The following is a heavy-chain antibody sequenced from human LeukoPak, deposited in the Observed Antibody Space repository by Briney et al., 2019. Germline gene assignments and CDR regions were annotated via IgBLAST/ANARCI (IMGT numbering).Heavy chain of an antibody. CDR1: GFTFGDYA. Sequence: PGGSLRLSCTASGFTFGDYAMSWVRQAPGKGLEWEGFIRSKAYGGTTEYAASVKGRFTTSRDDSKSIAYLQMNSLKTEDTAVYYCMAAAGIIDYWGQGTLVTVSS. J-gene: IGHJ4*02. CDR3: MAAAGIIDY. D-gene: IGHD6-13*01. V-gene: IGHV3-49*04. CDR2: IRSKAYGGTT.